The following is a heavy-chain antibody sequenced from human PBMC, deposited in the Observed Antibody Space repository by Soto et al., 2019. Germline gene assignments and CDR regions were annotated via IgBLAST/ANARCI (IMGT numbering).Heavy chain of an antibody. CDR1: GGTFNTYA. CDR3: AREVQVHTPAFAC. V-gene: IGHV1-69*19. D-gene: IGHD3-10*01. Sequence: QVQLVQSGAEMKKPGSSVKVSCQSSGGTFNTYAMNWVRQAPGQGPEWMGDISPMFGAANYAPKFQGRVTITADESTGTSYMQLSSLTSEDTALYFCAREVQVHTPAFACWGQGTLVTVSS. CDR2: ISPMFGAA. J-gene: IGHJ4*02.